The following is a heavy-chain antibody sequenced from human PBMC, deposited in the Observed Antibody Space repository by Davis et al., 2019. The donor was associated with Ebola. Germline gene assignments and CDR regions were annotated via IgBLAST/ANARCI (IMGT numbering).Heavy chain of an antibody. J-gene: IGHJ3*02. D-gene: IGHD3-22*01. CDR3: AKQAPMIVVVKSAFDI. Sequence: GESLKISCAASGFTFSSYAMSWVRQAPGKGLEWVSAISGSGGSTYYADSVKGRFTISRDNSKNTLYLQMNSLRAEDTAVYYCAKQAPMIVVVKSAFDIWGQGTMVTVSS. V-gene: IGHV3-23*01. CDR1: GFTFSSYA. CDR2: ISGSGGST.